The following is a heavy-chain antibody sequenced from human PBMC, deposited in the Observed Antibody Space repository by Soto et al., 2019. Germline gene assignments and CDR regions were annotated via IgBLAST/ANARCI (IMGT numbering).Heavy chain of an antibody. Sequence: QVQLRESGPGLVKPSETLSLTCTVSGDSITGSYWSWIRQPPGKTLEWIGYIYHSGTTTYNPSLKSRVSISVDTSKNQFSLRLTSVIAADTAVYYCARDTPYAAGSLAGCDYWGQGILVTVSS. CDR3: ARDTPYAAGSLAGCDY. D-gene: IGHD1-26*01. V-gene: IGHV4-59*01. CDR2: IYHSGTT. CDR1: GDSITGSY. J-gene: IGHJ4*02.